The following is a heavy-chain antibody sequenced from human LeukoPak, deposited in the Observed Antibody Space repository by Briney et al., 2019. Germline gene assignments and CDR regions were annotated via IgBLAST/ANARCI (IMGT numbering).Heavy chain of an antibody. CDR3: ARGDPSGYYYYMDV. V-gene: IGHV1-2*02. CDR1: GYTFTGYY. J-gene: IGHJ6*03. CDR2: INPNSGGT. Sequence: ASVKVSCKTSGYTFTGYYMHWVRQAPGQGLEWMGWINPNSGGTNYEQKFQGRVTMTTDMSISTAYTELSRLRSDDTAVYYCARGDPSGYYYYMDVWGRGTTVTVSS.